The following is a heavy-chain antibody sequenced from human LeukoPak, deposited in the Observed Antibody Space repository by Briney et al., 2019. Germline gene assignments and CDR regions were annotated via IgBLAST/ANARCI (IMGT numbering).Heavy chain of an antibody. Sequence: AASVKVSCKPSGYTFTNYGISWVRQAPGLGLEWMGWISAYNGNTNYAQKVQGRVTMTTDTSTSTAYMELRSLRFDDTAVCYCARDQSVRLLQTSSTYFKHVFAIWGQGSMVTVSS. CDR3: ARDQSVRLLQTSSTYFKHVFAI. CDR1: GYTFTNYG. V-gene: IGHV1-18*01. J-gene: IGHJ3*02. CDR2: ISAYNGNT. D-gene: IGHD6-13*01.